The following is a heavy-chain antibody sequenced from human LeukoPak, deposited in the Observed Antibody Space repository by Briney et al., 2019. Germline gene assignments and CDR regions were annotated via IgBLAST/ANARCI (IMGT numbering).Heavy chain of an antibody. V-gene: IGHV1-24*01. J-gene: IGHJ4*02. CDR1: GYTLTELS. D-gene: IGHD3-9*01. CDR3: ATNGISDNFDWLLIDY. CDR2: FDPEDGET. Sequence: ASVKVSCKVSGYTLTELSMHWVRQAPGKGLEWMGGFDPEDGETIYAQKFQGRVTMTEDTSTDTAYMELSSLRSEDTAVYYCATNGISDNFDWLLIDYWGQGTLVTVSS.